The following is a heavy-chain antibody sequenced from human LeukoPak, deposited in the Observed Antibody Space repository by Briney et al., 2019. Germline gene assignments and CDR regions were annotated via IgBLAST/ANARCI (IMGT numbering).Heavy chain of an antibody. Sequence: PSETLSLTCTVSGGSISSYYWSWIRQPPGKGLEWIGYIYYSGSTNYNPSLKSRVTISVDTSKNQFSLKLSSVTAADTAVYYCARGRDAYYYYGMDVWGQGTTVTVSS. D-gene: IGHD3-10*01. CDR1: GGSISSYY. CDR2: IYYSGST. CDR3: ARGRDAYYYYGMDV. J-gene: IGHJ6*02. V-gene: IGHV4-59*01.